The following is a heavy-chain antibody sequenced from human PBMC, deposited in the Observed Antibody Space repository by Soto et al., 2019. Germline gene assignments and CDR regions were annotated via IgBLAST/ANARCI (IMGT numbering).Heavy chain of an antibody. D-gene: IGHD2-8*01. Sequence: GGSLRLSCAASGFTFSDYCMSWIRQAPGKGLEWVSYISSSSSYTNYADSVKGRFTISRDNAKNSLYLQMNSLRAEDTAVYYCARVLSSNGAFDIWGQGTMVTVSS. CDR2: ISSSSSYT. V-gene: IGHV3-11*06. J-gene: IGHJ3*02. CDR1: GFTFSDYC. CDR3: ARVLSSNGAFDI.